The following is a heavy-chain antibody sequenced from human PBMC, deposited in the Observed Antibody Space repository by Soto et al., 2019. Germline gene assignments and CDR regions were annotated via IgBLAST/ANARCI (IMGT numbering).Heavy chain of an antibody. CDR1: GFTFSSYG. J-gene: IGHJ4*02. Sequence: QVQRVESGGGVVQPGRSLRLSCAASGFTFSSYGMHWVRQAPGKGLEWVAVIWYDGSNKYYADSVKGRFTISRDNFKNTPYLHMYNLTAEDTALYYCSIHQSARDYWGQGTLVTVSS. V-gene: IGHV3-33*01. CDR2: IWYDGSNK. D-gene: IGHD2-15*01. CDR3: SIHQSARDY.